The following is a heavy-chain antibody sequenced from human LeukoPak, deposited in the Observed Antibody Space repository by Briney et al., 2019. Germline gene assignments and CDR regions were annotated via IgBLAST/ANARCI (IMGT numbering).Heavy chain of an antibody. CDR2: INQDGSEK. V-gene: IGHV3-7*01. CDR3: AREHKVDYDILTGYHYYYYMDV. J-gene: IGHJ6*03. CDR1: GFTFSSYS. Sequence: GGSLRLSCAASGFTFSSYSMNWVRQAPGKGLEWVANINQDGSEKYYVDSVKGRFTISRDNAKNSLYLQMNSLRAEDTAVYYCAREHKVDYDILTGYHYYYYMDVWGKGTTVTVSS. D-gene: IGHD3-9*01.